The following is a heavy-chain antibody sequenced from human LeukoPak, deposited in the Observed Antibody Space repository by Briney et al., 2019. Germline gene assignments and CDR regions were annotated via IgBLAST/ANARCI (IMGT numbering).Heavy chain of an antibody. Sequence: SETLSLTCTVSGGSISSSSYYWGWIRQPPGTGLEWIGSIYYSGSTYYNPSLKSRVTISVDTSKNQFSLKLSSVAAADTAVYYCARAYCSGGSCYGRSHDAFDIWGQGTMVTVSS. CDR1: GGSISSSSYY. CDR3: ARAYCSGGSCYGRSHDAFDI. V-gene: IGHV4-39*07. D-gene: IGHD2-15*01. CDR2: IYYSGST. J-gene: IGHJ3*02.